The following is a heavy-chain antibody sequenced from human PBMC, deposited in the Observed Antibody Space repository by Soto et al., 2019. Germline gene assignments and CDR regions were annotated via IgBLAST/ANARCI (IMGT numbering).Heavy chain of an antibody. CDR3: ARVQAGKIDD. J-gene: IGHJ4*02. CDR1: GGSISSYN. V-gene: IGHV4-59*01. CDR2: IYYSGST. Sequence: TSETLSLTCTVSGGSISSYNWSWLRQPPGKGLEWIGYIYYSGSTNYNPSLKSRVTISVDTSKNQFSLKLSSVSAADTAMFYCARVQAGKIDDWGQGALVTVSS. D-gene: IGHD2-2*01.